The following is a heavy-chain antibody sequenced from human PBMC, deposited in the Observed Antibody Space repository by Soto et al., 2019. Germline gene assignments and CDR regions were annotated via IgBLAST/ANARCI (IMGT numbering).Heavy chain of an antibody. CDR2: IIPISGAA. CDR3: ARDMTRTVVPYFDF. J-gene: IGHJ4*02. Sequence: GASVKISCKASGGTFSNYVVNWVRQAPGQGLEWMGRIIPISGAANYAQKFQGRVTISAEKSTSTSYMALSSLRSEDTAVYYCARDMTRTVVPYFDFWGQGTLVTVSS. CDR1: GGTFSNYV. V-gene: IGHV1-69*06. D-gene: IGHD1-7*01.